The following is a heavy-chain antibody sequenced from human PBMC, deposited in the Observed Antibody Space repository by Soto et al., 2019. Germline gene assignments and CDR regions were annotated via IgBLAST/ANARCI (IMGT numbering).Heavy chain of an antibody. D-gene: IGHD1-26*01. V-gene: IGHV5-51*01. CDR3: ARHDFKDSGSYPDAFDI. CDR1: GLSFPNYW. J-gene: IGHJ3*02. CDR2: IYPADSDT. Sequence: GESLKISCKGSGLSFPNYWIGWVRQMPGKGLEWMGIIYPADSDTRYSPSFQGQVTISVDKSISTAYLQWSSLGASDTAMYYCARHDFKDSGSYPDAFDIWGQGTMVTVSS.